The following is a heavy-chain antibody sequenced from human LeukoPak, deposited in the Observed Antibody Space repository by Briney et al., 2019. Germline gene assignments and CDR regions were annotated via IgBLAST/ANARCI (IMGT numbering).Heavy chain of an antibody. V-gene: IGHV4-59*08. CDR3: ASQLGGSRFPD. CDR1: GGSMRNYY. J-gene: IGHJ4*02. CDR2: VYHTGST. Sequence: SETLSLSCTVSGGSMRNYYWTWIRQTPGKGLEWIGYVYHTGSTSYNPSIKSRVTISLDTSKNQFSLRLSSVAAADTAVYYCASQLGGSRFPDWGQGTLVTVSS. D-gene: IGHD1-26*01.